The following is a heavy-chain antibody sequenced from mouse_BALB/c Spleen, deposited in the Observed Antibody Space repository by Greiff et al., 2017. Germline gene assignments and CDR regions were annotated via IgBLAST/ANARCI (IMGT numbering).Heavy chain of an antibody. Sequence: VQLQQSGAELVRPGVSVKISCKGSGYTFTDYAMHWVKQSHAKSLEWIGVISTYYGDASYNQKFKGKATMTVDKSSSTAYMELARLTSEDSAIYYCARTIAMDYWGQGTSVTVSS. CDR3: ARTIAMDY. CDR2: ISTYYGDA. J-gene: IGHJ4*01. CDR1: GYTFTDYA. V-gene: IGHV1S137*01.